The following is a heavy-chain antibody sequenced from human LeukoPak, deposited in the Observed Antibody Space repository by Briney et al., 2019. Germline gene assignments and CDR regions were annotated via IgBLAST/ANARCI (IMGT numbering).Heavy chain of an antibody. V-gene: IGHV4-34*01. CDR2: INHSGST. Sequence: SETLSLTCAVYGGSFSGYYWSWIRQPPGKGLEWIGEINHSGSTNYNPSLKSRVTISVDTSKNQFSLKLSSVTAADTAVYYCAGGTMTTVTYYFDYWGQGTLVTVSS. CDR3: AGGTMTTVTYYFDY. J-gene: IGHJ4*02. CDR1: GGSFSGYY. D-gene: IGHD4-17*01.